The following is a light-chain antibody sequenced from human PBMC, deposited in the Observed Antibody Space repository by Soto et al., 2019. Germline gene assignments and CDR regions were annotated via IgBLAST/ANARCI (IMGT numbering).Light chain of an antibody. Sequence: ETGLNNSPCSVSLNIGDRATLSCRASQTVSNSYLAWYQQKPGQAPRLLIYGTSSRATGIPDRFSGSGSGTDFTLTINRLEPEDFVIYYCQQYGSSPWTFCQGTKVDIK. CDR1: QTVSNSY. CDR3: QQYGSSPWT. J-gene: IGKJ1*01. V-gene: IGKV3-20*01. CDR2: GTS.